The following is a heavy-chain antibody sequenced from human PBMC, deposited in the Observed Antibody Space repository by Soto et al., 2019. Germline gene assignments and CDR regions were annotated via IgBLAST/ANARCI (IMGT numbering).Heavy chain of an antibody. Sequence: ASVKVSCKASGYTFTSYGISWVRQAPGQGLEWMGWISAYNGNTNYAQKLQGRVTMTTDTSTSTAYMELRSLRSDDTAVYYCAWSIAVAGSFEYWGQGTLGNVSS. V-gene: IGHV1-18*01. CDR2: ISAYNGNT. D-gene: IGHD6-19*01. CDR1: GYTFTSYG. J-gene: IGHJ4*02. CDR3: AWSIAVAGSFEY.